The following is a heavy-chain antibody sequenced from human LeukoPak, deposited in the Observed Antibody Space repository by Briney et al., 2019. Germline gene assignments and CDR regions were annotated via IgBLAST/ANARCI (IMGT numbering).Heavy chain of an antibody. CDR1: GYTFTSYY. CDR2: INPSGGST. Sequence: ASVKVSRKASGYTFTSYYMHWVRQAPGQGLEWMGIINPSGGSTSYAQKFQGRVTMTRDTSTSTVYMELSSLRSEDTAVYYCARSLNRNSVGGSYYYGMDVWGQGTTVTVSS. J-gene: IGHJ6*02. V-gene: IGHV1-46*01. CDR3: ARSLNRNSVGGSYYYGMDV. D-gene: IGHD2-21*01.